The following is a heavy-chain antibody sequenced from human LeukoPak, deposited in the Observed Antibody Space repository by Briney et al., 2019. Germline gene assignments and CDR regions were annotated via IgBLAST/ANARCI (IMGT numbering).Heavy chain of an antibody. V-gene: IGHV3-20*04. CDR1: GFTFDDYG. D-gene: IGHD3-10*01. CDR2: INWNGGST. J-gene: IGHJ4*02. Sequence: GGSLRLSCAASGFTFDDYGMSWVRQAPGKGLESVSGINWNGGSTGYADSVKGRFTISRDNAKNSLYLQMNSLRAEDTALYYCARETYYGSGPSYYFDYWGQGTLVTVSS. CDR3: ARETYYGSGPSYYFDY.